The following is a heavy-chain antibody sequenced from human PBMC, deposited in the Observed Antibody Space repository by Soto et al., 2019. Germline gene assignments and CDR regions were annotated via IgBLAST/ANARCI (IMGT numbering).Heavy chain of an antibody. CDR3: ARGHITIFGVVTIDAFDI. CDR2: INPNSGGT. V-gene: IGHV1-2*04. Sequence: ASVKLSCTASVYTFTVYYMHWVRQATGQGLEWMGWINPNSGGTNYAQKFQGWVTMTRDTSISTAYMELSRLRSDDTAVYYCARGHITIFGVVTIDAFDIWGQGTMVTVSS. CDR1: VYTFTVYY. D-gene: IGHD3-3*01. J-gene: IGHJ3*02.